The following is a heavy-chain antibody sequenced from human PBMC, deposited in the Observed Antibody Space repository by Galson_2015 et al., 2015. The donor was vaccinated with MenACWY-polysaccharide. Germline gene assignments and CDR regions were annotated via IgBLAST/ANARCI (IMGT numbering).Heavy chain of an antibody. Sequence: SLRLSCAASGSTFSSYSMNWVRQAPGKGLEWVSSISSTAKYIHYADSVKGRFTISRDYAKNLLYLQMTSLSAEDTAVYYCTRDYYGDYVVDSWGQGTLVTVSS. CDR2: ISSTAKYI. V-gene: IGHV3-21*01. CDR1: GSTFSSYS. CDR3: TRDYYGDYVVDS. D-gene: IGHD4-17*01. J-gene: IGHJ4*02.